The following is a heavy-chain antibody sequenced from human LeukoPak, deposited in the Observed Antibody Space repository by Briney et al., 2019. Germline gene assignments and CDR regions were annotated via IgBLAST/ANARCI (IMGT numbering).Heavy chain of an antibody. CDR2: IGPTGSDR. J-gene: IGHJ4*02. D-gene: IGHD1-14*01. CDR3: ATETNGRHYDC. V-gene: IGHV3-21*06. Sequence: GGSPRLSCTASGLTFSTSGSNWVCHAPGKGQEWVASIGPTGSDRYHAHPFKGRCTISRDNANNFLYLQMNGLRGEDTAVYYCATETNGRHYDCWGQGTLLTVSS. CDR1: GLTFSTSG.